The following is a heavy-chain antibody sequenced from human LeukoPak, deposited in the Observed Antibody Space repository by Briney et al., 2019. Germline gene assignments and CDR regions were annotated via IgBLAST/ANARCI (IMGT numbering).Heavy chain of an antibody. J-gene: IGHJ4*02. Sequence: ASVKVSFKASGYTFSTYDLSWVRQAPGQGLEWLGWINTHTGDTKYAQRFQGRVTVTTDTSTSTAYMDLGRLGSDDTAVYYCARGPGGCSGGSCYHDYWGQGTLLTVSS. D-gene: IGHD2-15*01. V-gene: IGHV1-18*01. CDR2: INTHTGDT. CDR1: GYTFSTYD. CDR3: ARGPGGCSGGSCYHDY.